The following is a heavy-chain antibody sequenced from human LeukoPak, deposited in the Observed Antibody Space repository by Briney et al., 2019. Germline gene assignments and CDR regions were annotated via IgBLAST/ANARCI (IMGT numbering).Heavy chain of an antibody. CDR3: TKEVRFQIDY. CDR1: GFTFSIYS. D-gene: IGHD3-3*01. V-gene: IGHV3-48*01. Sequence: VGPPRVSCAASGFTFSIYSMNWVRQVPGQGLEWISYINSGGGTTYYADSVKGRFTISRDNAKNSLYLQMNSLRAEDTAVYYCTKEVRFQIDYWGQGTLVTVSA. J-gene: IGHJ4*02. CDR2: INSGGGTT.